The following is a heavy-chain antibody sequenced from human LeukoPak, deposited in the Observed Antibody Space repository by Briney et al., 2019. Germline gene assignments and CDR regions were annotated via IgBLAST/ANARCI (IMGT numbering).Heavy chain of an antibody. J-gene: IGHJ2*01. Sequence: SETLSLTCTVSGGSISSGGYYWSWIRQHPGKGLEWIGYIYYSGSTYYNPSLKSRVTISVDTSKNQLSLKLSSVTAADTAVYYCSRLRLEVWYFDLWGRGTLVTVSS. V-gene: IGHV4-31*03. CDR1: GGSISSGGYY. CDR2: IYYSGST. CDR3: SRLRLEVWYFDL.